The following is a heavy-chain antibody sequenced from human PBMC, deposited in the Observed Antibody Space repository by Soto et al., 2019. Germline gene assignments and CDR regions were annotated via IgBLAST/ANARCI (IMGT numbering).Heavy chain of an antibody. V-gene: IGHV1-58*02. J-gene: IGHJ3*02. CDR3: AAGVATIFDAFDI. CDR2: IVVGSGNT. CDR1: GFTFTSSA. D-gene: IGHD5-12*01. Sequence: SVKVSCKAPGFTFTSSAMQWVRQARGQRLEWIGWIVVGSGNTNYAQKFQERVTITRDMSTSTAYMELSSLRSEDTAVYYCAAGVATIFDAFDIWGQGTMVTVSS.